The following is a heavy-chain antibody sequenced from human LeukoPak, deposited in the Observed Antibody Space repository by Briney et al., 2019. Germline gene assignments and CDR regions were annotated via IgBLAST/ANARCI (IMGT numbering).Heavy chain of an antibody. CDR3: ARPFYYDSNGYSDFFDY. J-gene: IGHJ4*02. D-gene: IGHD3-22*01. CDR1: GFTFSSYG. Sequence: GGSLRLSCAASGFTFSSYGMHWVRQAPSKGLEWVASIRYDGSAKYYADSVKGRFTISRDNSENTLFLQMNSLRAEDTAVYYCARPFYYDSNGYSDFFDYWGQGTLVTVSS. CDR2: IRYDGSAK. V-gene: IGHV3-30*02.